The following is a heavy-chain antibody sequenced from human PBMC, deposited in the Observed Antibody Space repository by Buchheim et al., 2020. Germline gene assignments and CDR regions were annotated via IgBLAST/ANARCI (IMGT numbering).Heavy chain of an antibody. CDR2: ISASGGST. Sequence: EVQLLESGGGLVQPGGSLRLSCAASGFTFSSYVMNRVRQAPGKGLEWVSAISASGGSTYYADSVKGRFSISRDTSKTTLFLQMNTLRAEDTAIYFCAKANFWSGYSDYWGQGTL. J-gene: IGHJ4*02. CDR3: AKANFWSGYSDY. V-gene: IGHV3-23*01. D-gene: IGHD3-3*01. CDR1: GFTFSSYV.